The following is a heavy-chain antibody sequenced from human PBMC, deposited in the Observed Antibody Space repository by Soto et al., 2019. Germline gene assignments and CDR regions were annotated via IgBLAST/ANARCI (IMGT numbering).Heavy chain of an antibody. V-gene: IGHV4-30-4*01. J-gene: IGHJ6*02. CDR2: MYSSGST. Sequence: SETLSLTCTVSGGSISSGDYYWSWIRPPPGKGLEWSGYMYSSGSTCCNPSLKSRFTIAVDSSNNQFSLKLSSVTAADTAVYYCARDKRPDFWSGYSLPYGMDVWGQGTTVTVSS. CDR1: GGSISSGDYY. D-gene: IGHD3-3*01. CDR3: ARDKRPDFWSGYSLPYGMDV.